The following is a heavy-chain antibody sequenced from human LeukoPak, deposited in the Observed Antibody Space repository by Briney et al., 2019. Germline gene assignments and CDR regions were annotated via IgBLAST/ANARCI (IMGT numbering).Heavy chain of an antibody. Sequence: GESLKISCKGSGYTFTNYWIGWVRQLLGKGLEWMGIIYPDDSDTRYSPSFQGQVTISADKSISTAYLQWNSLKASDTAMYYCAREGSSGWYWYFDLWGRGTLVTVSS. CDR3: AREGSSGWYWYFDL. CDR2: IYPDDSDT. J-gene: IGHJ2*01. D-gene: IGHD6-19*01. V-gene: IGHV5-51*01. CDR1: GYTFTNYW.